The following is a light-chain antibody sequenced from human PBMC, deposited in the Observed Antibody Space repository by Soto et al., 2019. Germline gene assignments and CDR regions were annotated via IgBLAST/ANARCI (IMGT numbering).Light chain of an antibody. Sequence: ESVLTQSPGTLSLSPGERATLSCRASQSVSRSYLAWYQQKPGQAPRLLIYDASSRPTGIPDRFSGSGSGTDFPLTISRLEPEDFAGYFCQQYASSPYTFGQGTKLDIK. CDR3: QQYASSPYT. CDR2: DAS. V-gene: IGKV3-20*01. J-gene: IGKJ2*01. CDR1: QSVSRSY.